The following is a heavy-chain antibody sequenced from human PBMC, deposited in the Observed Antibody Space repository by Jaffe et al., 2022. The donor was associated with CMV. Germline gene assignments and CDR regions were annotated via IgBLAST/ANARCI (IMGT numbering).Heavy chain of an antibody. CDR3: ARVQRGYSYYLDY. Sequence: QVQLQQWGAGLLKPSETLSLTCAVYGGSFSGYYWSWIRQPPGKGLEWIGEINHSGSTNYNPSLKSRVTISVDTSKNQFSLKLSSVTAADTAVYYCARVQRGYSYYLDYWGQGTLVTVSS. CDR2: INHSGST. D-gene: IGHD5-18*01. J-gene: IGHJ4*02. CDR1: GGSFSGYY. V-gene: IGHV4-34*01.